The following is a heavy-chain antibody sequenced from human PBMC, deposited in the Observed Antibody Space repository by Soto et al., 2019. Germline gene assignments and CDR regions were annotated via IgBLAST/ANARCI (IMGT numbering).Heavy chain of an antibody. CDR1: GYTFTSYD. Sequence: QVQLAQSGAEVKKPGASVKVSCKASGYTFTSYDINWVRQATGQGLEWMGWMNPNSGNTGYAQKFQGRVTMTRNTSISTAYMELSSLRSEDTAVYYCARVLRFLEWLPKAYLYYYYYYMDVWGKGTTVTVSS. CDR2: MNPNSGNT. J-gene: IGHJ6*03. V-gene: IGHV1-8*01. D-gene: IGHD3-3*01. CDR3: ARVLRFLEWLPKAYLYYYYYYMDV.